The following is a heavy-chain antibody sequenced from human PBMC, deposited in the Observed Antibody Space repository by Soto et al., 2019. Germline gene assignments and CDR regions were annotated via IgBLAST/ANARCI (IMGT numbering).Heavy chain of an antibody. J-gene: IGHJ4*02. CDR2: IFYTGST. CDR3: ARRAGNRRGYPIDS. Sequence: QVQLQESGPGLVKPSQTLSLTCAVSGGSIRSDGSYWTWIRQLPGGGLAWIGYIFYTGSTSYNPSLESRASISVDRSENQFALRLTSVTAADTAVYYCARRAGNRRGYPIDSWGQGTLVTVSS. V-gene: IGHV4-31*11. D-gene: IGHD5-18*01. CDR1: GGSIRSDGSY.